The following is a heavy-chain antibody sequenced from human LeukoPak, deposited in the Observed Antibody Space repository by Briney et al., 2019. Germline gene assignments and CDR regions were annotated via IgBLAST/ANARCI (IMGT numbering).Heavy chain of an antibody. V-gene: IGHV3-48*01. Sequence: GGSLRLSCAASGFTFSSYSMNWVRQAPGKGLEWVSYISSSSSTIYYADSVKGRFTISRDNAKNSLYLQMNSLRAEDTAVYYCARDPPGIAAAGRKGAFDIWGQGTMVTVSS. J-gene: IGHJ3*02. CDR2: ISSSSSTI. D-gene: IGHD6-13*01. CDR3: ARDPPGIAAAGRKGAFDI. CDR1: GFTFSSYS.